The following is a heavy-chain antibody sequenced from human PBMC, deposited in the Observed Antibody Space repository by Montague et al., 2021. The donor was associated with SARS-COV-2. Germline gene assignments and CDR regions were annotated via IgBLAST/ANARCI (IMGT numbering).Heavy chain of an antibody. D-gene: IGHD3-22*01. CDR3: ARHGKTRFAMMVVVIGYFDY. V-gene: IGHV4-39*01. CDR2: IYYSGST. J-gene: IGHJ4*02. Sequence: SETLSLTCTVSGGSISSSSYYWGWIRQPPGKGLEWIGSIYYSGSTYYNPSLKSRVTISVDTSKNQFSLKLSSVTAADTAVYYCARHGKTRFAMMVVVIGYFDYWGQGTLVTVSS. CDR1: GGSISSSSYY.